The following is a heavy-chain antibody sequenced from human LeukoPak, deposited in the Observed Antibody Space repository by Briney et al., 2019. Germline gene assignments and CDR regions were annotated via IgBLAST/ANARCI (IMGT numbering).Heavy chain of an antibody. J-gene: IGHJ4*02. CDR1: GYTFTSYG. CDR3: ARAGGYCGRISCPYYFDY. D-gene: IGHD2-15*01. V-gene: IGHV1-18*01. Sequence: GASVKVSCKASGYTFTSYGISWVRQAPGQGLEWMGWISAYNSNTNYAQKLQGRVTMTTDTSTSTAYMELRSLRSDDTAVYYCARAGGYCGRISCPYYFDYWGQGSLVAVSS. CDR2: ISAYNSNT.